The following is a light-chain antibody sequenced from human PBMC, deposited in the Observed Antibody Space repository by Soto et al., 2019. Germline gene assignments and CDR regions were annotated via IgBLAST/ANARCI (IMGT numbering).Light chain of an antibody. CDR2: GAS. CDR3: QHYGSSPLFT. J-gene: IGKJ3*01. V-gene: IGKV3-20*01. Sequence: EIVLTQSAGTLSLSPGERATLSCRASQSVSSSYLAWYQQKPGQAPRLLIYGASARATGIPDRFSGSGSGTDFTFTISRLEPEDFAVYYCQHYGSSPLFTFGPGTKVAIK. CDR1: QSVSSSY.